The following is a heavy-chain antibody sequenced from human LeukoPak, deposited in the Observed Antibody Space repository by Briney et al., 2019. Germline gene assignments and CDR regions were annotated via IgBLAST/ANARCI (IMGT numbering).Heavy chain of an antibody. Sequence: GGSLRLXCAASGFTFSTYAMSWVRWAPGKGLEWVSSISGSGGSTYYADSVKGRFTISRDNSKATLYLQMNSLRAEDTAVYYCAKNAYDSSGYHPDYWGQGTLVTVSS. CDR1: GFTFSTYA. CDR3: AKNAYDSSGYHPDY. J-gene: IGHJ4*02. V-gene: IGHV3-23*01. D-gene: IGHD3-22*01. CDR2: ISGSGGST.